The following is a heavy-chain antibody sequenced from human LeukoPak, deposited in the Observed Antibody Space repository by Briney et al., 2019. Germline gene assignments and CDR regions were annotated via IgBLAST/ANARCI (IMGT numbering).Heavy chain of an antibody. CDR2: IKQDGSEK. CDR1: GFTFSSYW. Sequence: PGGSLRLTCAASGFTFSSYWMSWVRQAPGKGLEWVANIKQDGSEKYYVDSVKGRFTISRDNAKNSLYLQMNSLRAEDTAVYYGARKGGATTYGYYYYYMDVWGKGTMVTISS. D-gene: IGHD1-26*01. CDR3: ARKGGATTYGYYYYYMDV. V-gene: IGHV3-7*01. J-gene: IGHJ6*03.